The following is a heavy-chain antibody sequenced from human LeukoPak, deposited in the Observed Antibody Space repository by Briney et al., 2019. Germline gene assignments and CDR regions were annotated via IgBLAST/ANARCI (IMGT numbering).Heavy chain of an antibody. V-gene: IGHV3-33*01. J-gene: IGHJ4*02. D-gene: IGHD6-6*01. CDR1: GFTLSTHG. CDR3: ARDPEYSTSSVDY. Sequence: GGSLRLSCVASGFTLSTHGMHWVRQAPGKGLEWVAVIWYDGSKKYYADSVKGRFTISRDNSKNTLYLQMNSLRAEDTAVYYCARDPEYSTSSVDYWGQGTLVTVPS. CDR2: IWYDGSKK.